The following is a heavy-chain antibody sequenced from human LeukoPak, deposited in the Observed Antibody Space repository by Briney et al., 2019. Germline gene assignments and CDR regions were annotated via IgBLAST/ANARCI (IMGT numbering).Heavy chain of an antibody. CDR1: GFTLSSYA. J-gene: IGHJ3*02. D-gene: IGHD3-3*01. CDR3: AKDRITIFGVVILNDAFDI. CDR2: ISGSGGST. V-gene: IGHV3-23*01. Sequence: GGSLRLSCAASGFTLSSYAMSWVRQAPRKGLEWVSAISGSGGSTYYADSVKGRFTISRDNSKNTPYLEMNSLRAEDTAVYYCAKDRITIFGVVILNDAFDIWGQGTMVTVSS.